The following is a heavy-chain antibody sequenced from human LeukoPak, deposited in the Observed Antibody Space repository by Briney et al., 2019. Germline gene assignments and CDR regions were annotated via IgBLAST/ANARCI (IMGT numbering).Heavy chain of an antibody. J-gene: IGHJ3*02. CDR1: SGSINNYY. D-gene: IGHD1-14*01. Sequence: PSETLSLTCTVSSGSINNYYWSWIRQTPGKGLEWIGYILSSGSTNYNPSVKSRVIISVDTSKNQFSLKLSSVTAAATAVYYCARTNQISETAFDIWGQGTMVIVSS. V-gene: IGHV4-59*01. CDR3: ARTNQISETAFDI. CDR2: ILSSGST.